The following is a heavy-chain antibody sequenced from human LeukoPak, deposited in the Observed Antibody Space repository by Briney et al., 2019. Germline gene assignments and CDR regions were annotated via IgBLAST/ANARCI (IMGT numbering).Heavy chain of an antibody. D-gene: IGHD3-10*01. CDR1: GGSFSGYY. V-gene: IGHV4-34*01. Sequence: SETLSLTCAVYGGSFSGYYWSWIRQPPGKGLEWIGEINHSGSTNYNPSLKSRVTISVDTSKNQFSLKLSSVTAADTAVYYCATNYYGSGRPVDYWGQGTLVTVSS. CDR3: ATNYYGSGRPVDY. CDR2: INHSGST. J-gene: IGHJ4*02.